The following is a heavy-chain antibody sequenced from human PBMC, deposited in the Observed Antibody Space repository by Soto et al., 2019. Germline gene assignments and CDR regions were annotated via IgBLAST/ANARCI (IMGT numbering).Heavy chain of an antibody. Sequence: QVQLVQSGAEVKKPGSSVKVSCKASGGIFSNFAFNWMRQAPGQGLEWMGGIIPTLGTPHYAQKFLGRVTSTADESTRTVYMEMSSLTVEDTAVYYCARVGLGAYDDWGQGTLVIVSS. CDR2: IIPTLGTP. D-gene: IGHD6-19*01. J-gene: IGHJ4*02. V-gene: IGHV1-69*19. CDR3: ARVGLGAYDD. CDR1: GGIFSNFA.